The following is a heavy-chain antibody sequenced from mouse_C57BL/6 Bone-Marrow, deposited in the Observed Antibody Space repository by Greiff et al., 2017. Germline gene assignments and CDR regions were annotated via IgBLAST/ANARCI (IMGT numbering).Heavy chain of an antibody. J-gene: IGHJ3*01. V-gene: IGHV5-6*02. D-gene: IGHD2-1*01. CDR2: ISSGGSYT. CDR3: ARQRGYRYGNYVGFAY. Sequence: EVMLVESGGDLVKPGGSLKLSCAASGFTFSSYGMSWVRQTPDKRLEWVATISSGGSYTYYPASVKGRFTISRDNAKNTLYLQMSSLKSEDTAMYYCARQRGYRYGNYVGFAYWGQGTLVTVSA. CDR1: GFTFSSYG.